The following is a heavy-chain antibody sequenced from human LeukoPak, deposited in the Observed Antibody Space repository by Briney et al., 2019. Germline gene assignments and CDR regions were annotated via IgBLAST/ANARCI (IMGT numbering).Heavy chain of an antibody. CDR1: GFTFSSYN. J-gene: IGHJ4*02. Sequence: GGSLRLSCAASGFTFSSYNMNWVRQAPGKGLEWVSYIRSGGTNTDYTGSVKGRFTISRDNAKNSLYLQMNSLRAEDTAVYYCARMNYVSSGWGAPFDYWGQGTLVTVSS. V-gene: IGHV3-48*04. D-gene: IGHD1-7*01. CDR2: IRSGGTNT. CDR3: ARMNYVSSGWGAPFDY.